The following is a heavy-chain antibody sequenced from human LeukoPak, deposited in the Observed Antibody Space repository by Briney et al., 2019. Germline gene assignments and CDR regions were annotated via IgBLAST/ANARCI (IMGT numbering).Heavy chain of an antibody. CDR2: VNPNIGNT. V-gene: IGHV1-2*02. CDR3: ARKQRLTGYTKIAFYI. D-gene: IGHD6-13*01. Sequence: ASVKVSCKASGFTFTDYFLHWLRQAPGQGVEWLGWVNPNIGNTYYAEKFRGRVTMTRHTSTGTIYIDLNGLTSDHSAIYYFARKQRLTGYTKIAFYILGQGTMVTVSS. J-gene: IGHJ3*02. CDR1: GFTFTDYF.